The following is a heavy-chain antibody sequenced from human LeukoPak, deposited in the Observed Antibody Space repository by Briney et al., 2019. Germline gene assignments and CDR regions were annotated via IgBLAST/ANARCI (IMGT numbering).Heavy chain of an antibody. CDR2: ISGSGGST. J-gene: IGHJ4*02. CDR1: GFTFGSYG. V-gene: IGHV3-23*01. Sequence: GGSLRLSCAASGFTFGSYGMSWVRQAPGKGLEWVSAISGSGGSTYYADSVKGRFTISRDNSKNTLYLQMNSLRAEDTAVYYCAKDTVVAATYYLGFDYWGQGTLVTVSS. CDR3: AKDTVVAATYYLGFDY. D-gene: IGHD2-15*01.